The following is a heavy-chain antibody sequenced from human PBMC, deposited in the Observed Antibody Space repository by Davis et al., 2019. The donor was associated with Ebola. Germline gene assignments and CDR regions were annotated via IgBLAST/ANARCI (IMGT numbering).Heavy chain of an antibody. CDR2: IYSGGST. Sequence: PGGSLRLSCAASGFTFSDYYMSWVRQAPGKGLEWVSVIYSGGSTYYADSVKGRFTISRDNSKNTLYLQMNSLRAEDTAVYYCARDYDFWSGYGMDVWGQGTTVTVSS. V-gene: IGHV3-53*01. CDR3: ARDYDFWSGYGMDV. J-gene: IGHJ6*02. CDR1: GFTFSDYY. D-gene: IGHD3-3*01.